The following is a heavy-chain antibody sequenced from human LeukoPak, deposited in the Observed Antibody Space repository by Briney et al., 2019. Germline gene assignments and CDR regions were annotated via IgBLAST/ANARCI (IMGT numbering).Heavy chain of an antibody. J-gene: IGHJ4*02. D-gene: IGHD2-15*01. CDR3: AKAPVTTCSGAYCYPFDY. CDR2: ISSSSSYI. CDR1: GFTFSSYW. Sequence: GGSLRLSCAASGFTFSSYWMHWVRQAPGKGLEWVSSISSSSSYIYYADSVKGRFTISRDNAKNSLYLQVNSLRAGDAAVYYCAKAPVTTCSGAYCYPFDYWSQGTLVTVSS. V-gene: IGHV3-21*04.